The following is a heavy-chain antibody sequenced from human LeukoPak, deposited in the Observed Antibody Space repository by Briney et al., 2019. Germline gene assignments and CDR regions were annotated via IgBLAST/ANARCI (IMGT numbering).Heavy chain of an antibody. CDR1: GFTFDDYG. Sequence: GGSLRLSCAASGFTFDDYGMSWVRQAPGKGLEWVSGINWNGGSTGYADSVKGRSTISRDNAKNSLYLQMNSLRAEDTALYYCAREGAYGSGRYFDYWGQGTLVTVSS. CDR3: AREGAYGSGRYFDY. J-gene: IGHJ4*02. V-gene: IGHV3-20*04. D-gene: IGHD3-10*01. CDR2: INWNGGST.